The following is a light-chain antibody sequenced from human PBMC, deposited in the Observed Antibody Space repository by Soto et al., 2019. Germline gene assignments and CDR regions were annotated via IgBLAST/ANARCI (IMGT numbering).Light chain of an antibody. V-gene: IGKV1-27*01. CDR2: AAS. CDR3: HKYNSAPYT. CDR1: EDISNY. J-gene: IGKJ2*01. Sequence: DIQMTQSPSSLSASVGDRVTITCRASEDISNYLAWYQQKPPKAPKLLIYAASTLQSGVPSRFSGSGSGTDFTLTISSLQPEDVATYYCHKYNSAPYTFGQGTKLEIK.